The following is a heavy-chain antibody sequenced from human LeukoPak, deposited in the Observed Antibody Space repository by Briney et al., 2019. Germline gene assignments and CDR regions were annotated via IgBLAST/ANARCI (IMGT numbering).Heavy chain of an antibody. Sequence: GKSLRLSCAASGFAFSTYATHCVRQAPGTGLEWLAVISYDGTNKYYGDSVKGRFTISRDNSKNTLYLQMNSLRGEDTAVYYCARDRGGATSTYYYYGLDVWGQGTTVTVSS. D-gene: IGHD2-2*01. CDR3: ARDRGGATSTYYYYGLDV. J-gene: IGHJ6*02. CDR2: ISYDGTNK. CDR1: GFAFSTYA. V-gene: IGHV3-30-3*01.